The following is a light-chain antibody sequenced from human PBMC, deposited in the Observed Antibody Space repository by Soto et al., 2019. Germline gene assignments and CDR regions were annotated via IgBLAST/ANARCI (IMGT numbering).Light chain of an antibody. Sequence: DIQMTQSPSSVSASVGDRVTITCRASQGISTWLGWYQQKPGKAPKLLIYAASSLQSGVPSRFSGSGSGTDFSLSISSLQPEDFATYFCQQALCFPWTFGQGTKVEIK. V-gene: IGKV1-12*01. CDR3: QQALCFPWT. J-gene: IGKJ1*01. CDR1: QGISTW. CDR2: AAS.